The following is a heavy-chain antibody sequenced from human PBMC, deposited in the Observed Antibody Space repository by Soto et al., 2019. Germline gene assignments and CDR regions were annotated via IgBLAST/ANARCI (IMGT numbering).Heavy chain of an antibody. D-gene: IGHD3-10*01. Sequence: VGSLRLSCAASGFTFSPYAMSWVRQAPGKGLEWVSSISGSGGSTHYADSVKGRFTVSRDNSKRALSLQMSSLREEDTATYYCAKGLRRLLRTQYYYGLDVWGRGTTVTVSS. CDR3: AKGLRRLLRTQYYYGLDV. CDR1: GFTFSPYA. CDR2: ISGSGGST. J-gene: IGHJ6*02. V-gene: IGHV3-23*01.